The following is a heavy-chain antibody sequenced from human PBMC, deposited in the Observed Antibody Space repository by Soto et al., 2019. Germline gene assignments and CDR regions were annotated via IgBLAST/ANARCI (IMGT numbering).Heavy chain of an antibody. Sequence: QVHLEQSGAEVKQPGASVKVSCKASGYTFTNYGVSWVRQAPGQGLEWMGWISAYNGDTKYSPKFQSRVTMTTDTFTGAANMELRSLRADDTAVDYCARVPAFSTLDYWGKG. J-gene: IGHJ4*02. D-gene: IGHD4-4*01. CDR1: GYTFTNYG. CDR3: ARVPAFSTLDY. CDR2: ISAYNGDT. V-gene: IGHV1-18*04.